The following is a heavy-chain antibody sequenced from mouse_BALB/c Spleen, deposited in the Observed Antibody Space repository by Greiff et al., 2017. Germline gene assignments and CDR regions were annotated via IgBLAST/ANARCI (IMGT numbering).Heavy chain of an antibody. CDR2: IYPGNGDT. J-gene: IGHJ3*01. CDR1: GYTFTSYN. V-gene: IGHV1-12*01. CDR3: ARDWAFAY. Sequence: QVQLQQPGAELVKPGASVKMSCKASGYTFTSYNMHWVKQTPGQGLEWIGAIYPGNGDTSYNQKFKGKATLTADKSSSTAYMQLSSLTSEDSAVYYCARDWAFAYWGQGTLVTVSA.